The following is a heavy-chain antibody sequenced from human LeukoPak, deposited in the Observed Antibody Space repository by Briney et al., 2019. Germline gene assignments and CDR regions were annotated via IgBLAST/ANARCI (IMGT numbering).Heavy chain of an antibody. V-gene: IGHV3-74*01. D-gene: IGHD6-6*01. Sequence: PGGSLRLSCAASAFTFSKFWMHWVRQVPGKGLVWVSRINGDGSSTNYADSVKGRFTISRDNAKNTVYLQMNSLRAEDTAVYYCARGIEVRPFYFDFWGQGTLVTVSS. CDR3: ARGIEVRPFYFDF. CDR1: AFTFSKFW. J-gene: IGHJ4*02. CDR2: INGDGSST.